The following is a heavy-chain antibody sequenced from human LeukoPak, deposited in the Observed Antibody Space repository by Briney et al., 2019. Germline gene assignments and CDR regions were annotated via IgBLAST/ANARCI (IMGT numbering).Heavy chain of an antibody. CDR3: ARSGYSYPGLFDY. V-gene: IGHV4-39*02. CDR1: GGSISSSSYF. D-gene: IGHD5-18*01. Sequence: SETLSLTCTVSGGSISSSSYFWAWIRQPPGRGLEWIAYIYYSGTTYYNPSLKSRVTVSVDTSKNHFSLKLSSLTAADTAVYYCARSGYSYPGLFDYWGQGTLVTVSS. CDR2: IYYSGTT. J-gene: IGHJ4*02.